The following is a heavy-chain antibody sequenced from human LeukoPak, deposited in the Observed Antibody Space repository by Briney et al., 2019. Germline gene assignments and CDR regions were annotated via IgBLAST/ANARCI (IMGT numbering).Heavy chain of an antibody. CDR1: GGSLNSGDNC. D-gene: IGHD3-10*01. V-gene: IGHV4-30-4*01. CDR3: ARVAVIRGVIDY. Sequence: SQTLSLTCAVSGGSLNSGDNCWNWIRQPPGKGLERIGYIYHSGTTYYNPSLRSRVTISIDTSKNQFSLRLNSVTAADTAVYYCARVAVIRGVIDYWGQGTLVTVSS. J-gene: IGHJ4*02. CDR2: IYHSGTT.